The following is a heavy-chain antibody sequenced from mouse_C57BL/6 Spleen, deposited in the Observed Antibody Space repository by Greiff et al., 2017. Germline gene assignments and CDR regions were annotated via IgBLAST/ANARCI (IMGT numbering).Heavy chain of an antibody. J-gene: IGHJ1*03. CDR1: GFSLTSYA. Sequence: VQRVESGPGLVAPSQSLSITCTVSGFSLTSYAISWVRQPPGKGLEWLGVIWTGGGTNYNSALKSRLSICKDNSKSQVFLKRNSLQTEDTARYYCARKPPSTGGYFDVWGTGTTLTVSS. CDR3: ARKPPSTGGYFDV. V-gene: IGHV2-9-1*01. CDR2: IWTGGGT. D-gene: IGHD3-1*01.